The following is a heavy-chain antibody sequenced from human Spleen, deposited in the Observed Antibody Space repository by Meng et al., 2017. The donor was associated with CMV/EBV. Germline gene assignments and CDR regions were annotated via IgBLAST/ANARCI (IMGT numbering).Heavy chain of an antibody. CDR2: IYYSGNT. J-gene: IGHJ6*02. V-gene: IGHV4-59*01. CDR3: ARDRAGGVYSYYYGMVA. CDR1: AGSMSFYY. D-gene: IGHD1-14*01. Sequence: SETLSLTCTVSAGSMSFYYWSWIRQPPGKGLEWIGHIYYSGNTNYNPSLKSRVTMSVDTSRNQFSLKLNSVTAADTAVYYCARDRAGGVYSYYYGMVAWGQGTTVTVSS.